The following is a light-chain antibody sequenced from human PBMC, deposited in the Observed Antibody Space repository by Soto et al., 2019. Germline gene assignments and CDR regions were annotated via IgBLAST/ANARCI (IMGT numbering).Light chain of an antibody. V-gene: IGLV2-14*01. J-gene: IGLJ3*02. CDR2: EVS. Sequence: QAVLTQPASVSGSPGQSITISCTGTSSDVGGYNYVSWYQQHPGKAPKLMIYEVSNRPSGVSNRFSGSKSGNTASLTISGPQAEDEADYYCSSYTTSSTLEVFGGGTQLTVL. CDR3: SSYTTSSTLEV. CDR1: SSDVGGYNY.